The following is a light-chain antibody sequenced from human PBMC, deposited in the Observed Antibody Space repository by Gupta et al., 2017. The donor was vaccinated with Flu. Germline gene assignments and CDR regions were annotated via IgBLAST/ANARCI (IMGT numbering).Light chain of an antibody. Sequence: DIVMTQSPLSLPVTPGEPASISCRSSQSLLHSNGYNYLDWYLQKPGQSPQLLIYLGSNRASGVPDRFSGSGSGTDFTLKSSRVEDEDVGVYYCKQDLPTGTFGQGTKVEIK. CDR3: KQDLPTGT. V-gene: IGKV2-28*01. CDR1: QSLLHSNGYNY. J-gene: IGKJ1*01. CDR2: LGS.